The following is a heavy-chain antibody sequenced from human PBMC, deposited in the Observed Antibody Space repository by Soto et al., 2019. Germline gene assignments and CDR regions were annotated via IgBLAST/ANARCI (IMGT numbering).Heavy chain of an antibody. CDR3: AKGYSGYDPPFDY. CDR1: GFTFSSYA. J-gene: IGHJ4*02. V-gene: IGHV3-23*01. CDR2: ISGSGGST. D-gene: IGHD5-12*01. Sequence: GGYLRLSCTASGFTFSSYAMSWVRQAPGKGLEWVSAISGSGGSTYYADSVKGRFTISRDNSKNTLYLQMNSLRAEDTAVYYCAKGYSGYDPPFDYWGQGTLVTVSS.